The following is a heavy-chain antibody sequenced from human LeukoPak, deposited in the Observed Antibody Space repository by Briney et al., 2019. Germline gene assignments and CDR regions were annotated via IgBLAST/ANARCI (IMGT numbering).Heavy chain of an antibody. Sequence: GGSLRLSCAASGFTFSSYAMSWVRQAPGKGLEWVSGISGSGGRTYYADSVKGRFTISRDNSRNTLYLQMNTLKVEDTAVYYCAKKKPGNGDRLDYWGQGTLLTVSS. D-gene: IGHD2-21*02. CDR3: AKKKPGNGDRLDY. CDR2: ISGSGGRT. CDR1: GFTFSSYA. J-gene: IGHJ4*02. V-gene: IGHV3-23*01.